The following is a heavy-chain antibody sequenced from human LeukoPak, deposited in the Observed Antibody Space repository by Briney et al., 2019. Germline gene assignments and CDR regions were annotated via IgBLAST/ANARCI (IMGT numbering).Heavy chain of an antibody. CDR1: GGSVSSYY. V-gene: IGHV4-59*08. D-gene: IGHD2-15*01. CDR3: ARHPCSGGSCPNPFDP. CDR2: IYNSENT. J-gene: IGHJ5*02. Sequence: LETLSLTCTVSGGSVSSYYWSWIRQPPGKGLEWIGYIYNSENTKYNPSLESRVTMSVDTSKNRFFLKLSSVTAADTAVYYCARHPCSGGSCPNPFDPWGQGTLVTVSS.